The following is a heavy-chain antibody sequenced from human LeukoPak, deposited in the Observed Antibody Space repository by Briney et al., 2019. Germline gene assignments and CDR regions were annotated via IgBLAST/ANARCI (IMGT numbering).Heavy chain of an antibody. CDR1: GYTLTSYY. Sequence: ASVKVSCKASGYTLTSYYIHWVRQAPGQGLEWMGIINPSGGSTTYAQKFQGRVAMTRDTSTSRVYMEVSSLRAEDTAVYYCARAIGKSEGYWGQGTLVTVSS. J-gene: IGHJ4*02. CDR3: ARAIGKSEGY. V-gene: IGHV1-46*01. D-gene: IGHD4-23*01. CDR2: INPSGGST.